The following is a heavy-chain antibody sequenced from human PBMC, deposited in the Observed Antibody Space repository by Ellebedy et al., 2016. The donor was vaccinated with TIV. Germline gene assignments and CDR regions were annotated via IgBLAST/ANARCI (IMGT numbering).Heavy chain of an antibody. CDR1: GFALSGYA. CDR2: ISGSGVST. D-gene: IGHD6-6*01. CDR3: AKRLIPARLMGFDY. J-gene: IGHJ4*02. V-gene: IGHV3-23*01. Sequence: GGSLRLSXAASGFALSGYAMNWVRQTPGKGLAWVAGISGSGVSTYYADSVKGRFTVSRDNSRNTLYLQMNSLRAEDTAVYYCAKRLIPARLMGFDYWGQGTPVTVSS.